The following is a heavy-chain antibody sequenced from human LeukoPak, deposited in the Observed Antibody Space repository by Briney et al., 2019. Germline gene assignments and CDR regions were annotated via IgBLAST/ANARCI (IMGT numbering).Heavy chain of an antibody. Sequence: GASVKVSCKASGYTFTGYYMHWVRQAPGQGLEWMGWINPNSGGTNYAQKFQGWVTMTRDTSISTAYMELSRLRSDDTAVYYCARDIVVGGSYYYGMDVWGQGTTVTVSS. D-gene: IGHD2-15*01. CDR1: GYTFTGYY. J-gene: IGHJ6*02. V-gene: IGHV1-2*04. CDR3: ARDIVVGGSYYYGMDV. CDR2: INPNSGGT.